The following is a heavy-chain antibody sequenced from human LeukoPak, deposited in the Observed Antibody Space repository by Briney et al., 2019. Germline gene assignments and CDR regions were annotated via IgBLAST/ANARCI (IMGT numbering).Heavy chain of an antibody. CDR1: GLTFSKYG. D-gene: IGHD3-3*01. CDR3: ARDLHYYDFWSGYYSSEGCIDY. V-gene: IGHV3-30*02. J-gene: IGHJ4*02. CDR2: IRYDGSNK. Sequence: GGSLRLSCAASGLTFSKYGIHWVRQAPGKGLEWVAFIRYDGSNKYYADSVKGRFTISRDNSKNTLFLQMNSLSAEDTAVYYCARDLHYYDFWSGYYSSEGCIDYWGQGTLVTVSS.